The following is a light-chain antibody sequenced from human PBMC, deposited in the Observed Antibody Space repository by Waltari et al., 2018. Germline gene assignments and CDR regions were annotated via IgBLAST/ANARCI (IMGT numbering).Light chain of an antibody. V-gene: IGLV2-14*03. CDR2: DVS. CDR1: SGDVGAHNY. CDR3: NSYTSSTNVV. Sequence: QSVLTQSASVSGSPGQSITISCTGTSGDVGAHNYVSWYQQHPGKAPQLIIYDVSKRPSGVSKRISASKSGNTASLTISWLQAEDEAHYYCNSYTSSTNVVFGGGTKLTVL. J-gene: IGLJ2*01.